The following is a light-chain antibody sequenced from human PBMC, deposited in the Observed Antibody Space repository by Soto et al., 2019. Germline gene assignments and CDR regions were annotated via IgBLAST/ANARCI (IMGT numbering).Light chain of an antibody. Sequence: QSALTQPASVSGSPGQSTTISCTGTSSDVGGYNFVSWYEQHPGKAPKLIIYEVNGRPSGVSDRFSGSKSGNTASLTISGLQAEDEADYYCSSYTSSNTLVVFGGGTKVTVL. CDR2: EVN. V-gene: IGLV2-14*01. J-gene: IGLJ2*01. CDR1: SSDVGGYNF. CDR3: SSYTSSNTLVV.